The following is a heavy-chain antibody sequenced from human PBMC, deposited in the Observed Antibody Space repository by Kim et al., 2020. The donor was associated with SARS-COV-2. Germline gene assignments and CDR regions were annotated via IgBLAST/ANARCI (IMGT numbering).Heavy chain of an antibody. CDR1: GFTFDDSG. CDR2: INWNGGST. Sequence: GGSLRLSCAASGFTFDDSGMSWVRQAPGKGLEWVSGINWNGGSTGYADSVKGRFTISRDNAKNSLYLQMNSLRAEDTALYHCARDLRELLWGADAFDIWGQGTMVTVSS. J-gene: IGHJ3*02. D-gene: IGHD1-26*01. CDR3: ARDLRELLWGADAFDI. V-gene: IGHV3-20*01.